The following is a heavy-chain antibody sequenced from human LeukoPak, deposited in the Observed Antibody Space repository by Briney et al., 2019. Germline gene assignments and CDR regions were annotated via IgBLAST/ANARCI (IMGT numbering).Heavy chain of an antibody. CDR1: GFTFSSYS. Sequence: GALRLSCAASGFTFSSYSMNWVRQAPGKGLEWVASINPDGNKKYSADSVKGRFTISRDNAENSLYLQMNSLRVEDTAFYYCARDLAYSRLDYWGQGMLVTVSS. D-gene: IGHD5-18*01. CDR2: INPDGNKK. V-gene: IGHV3-7*01. J-gene: IGHJ4*02. CDR3: ARDLAYSRLDY.